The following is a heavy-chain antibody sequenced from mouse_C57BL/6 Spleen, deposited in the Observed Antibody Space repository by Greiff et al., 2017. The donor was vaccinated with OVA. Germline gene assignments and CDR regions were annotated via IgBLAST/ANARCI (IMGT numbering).Heavy chain of an antibody. J-gene: IGHJ4*01. V-gene: IGHV1-52*01. CDR1: GYTFTSYW. CDR2: IDPSDSET. Sequence: QVQLQQPGAELVRPGSSVKLSCKASGYTFTSYWMHWVKQRPIQGLEWIGNIDPSDSETHYNQKFKDKATLTVDTSSSTAYMQLSSLTSEDSAVYDSARRGDEGYYAMDYWGQGTSVTVSS. CDR3: ARRGDEGYYAMDY. D-gene: IGHD3-3*01.